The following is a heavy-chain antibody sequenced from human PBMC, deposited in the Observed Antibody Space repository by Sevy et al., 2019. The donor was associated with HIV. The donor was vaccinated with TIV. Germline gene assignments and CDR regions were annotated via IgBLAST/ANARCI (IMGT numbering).Heavy chain of an antibody. D-gene: IGHD6-6*01. Sequence: ASVKVSCKASGYTFTSYGISWVRQAPGQGLEWMGWISAYNGNTNYAQKLQGRVTMTTDTSTSTAYMELRSLRSDDTAVYYSARCCSGIAAGRAFGTYYGMDVWGRGTTVTVSS. CDR2: ISAYNGNT. V-gene: IGHV1-18*01. CDR3: ARCCSGIAAGRAFGTYYGMDV. J-gene: IGHJ6*02. CDR1: GYTFTSYG.